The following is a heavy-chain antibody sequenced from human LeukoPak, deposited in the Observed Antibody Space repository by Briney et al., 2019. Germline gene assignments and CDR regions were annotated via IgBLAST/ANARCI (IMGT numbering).Heavy chain of an antibody. Sequence: GGSLRLSCAASGFTFSSYVMHWVRQAPGKGLEWVAIIWFDGGNKYYEDSVKGRFTISRDNSKNTLYLQMNSLRAEDTAVYYCAKGGDSMLGQCDCWGQGTLVTVSS. CDR2: IWFDGGNK. D-gene: IGHD3-10*02. J-gene: IGHJ4*02. CDR1: GFTFSSYV. V-gene: IGHV3-33*06. CDR3: AKGGDSMLGQCDC.